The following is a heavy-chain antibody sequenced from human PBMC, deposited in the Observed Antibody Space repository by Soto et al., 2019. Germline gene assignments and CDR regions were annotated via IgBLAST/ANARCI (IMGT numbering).Heavy chain of an antibody. J-gene: IGHJ5*02. CDR2: ISGSGGST. Sequence: GGSLRLSCAASGFTLSSYSMSWVRPAPGKGLGWVSAISGSGGSTYYADSVKGRFTISRDNSKNTLYLQMNSLRAEDTAVYYCAKDNTYYYDSSGLSAWGQGTLVTVSS. CDR3: AKDNTYYYDSSGLSA. CDR1: GFTLSSYS. D-gene: IGHD3-22*01. V-gene: IGHV3-23*01.